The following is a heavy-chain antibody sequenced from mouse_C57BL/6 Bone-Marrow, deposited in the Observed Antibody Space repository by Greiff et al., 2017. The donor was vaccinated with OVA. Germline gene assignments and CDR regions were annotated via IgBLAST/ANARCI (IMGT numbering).Heavy chain of an antibody. Sequence: VQLQQSGAELVRPGASVKLSCTASGFNIKDDYMHWVKQRPEQGLEWIGWIDPENGDTDYASKFQGTATITADTYSNTAYLQLSNLTSENTAVYDCTTQTLEPPYCYFDVWGTGTAVTVSA. V-gene: IGHV14-4*01. CDR3: TTQTLEPPYCYFDV. J-gene: IGHJ1*03. D-gene: IGHD1-2*01. CDR2: IDPENGDT. CDR1: GFNIKDDY.